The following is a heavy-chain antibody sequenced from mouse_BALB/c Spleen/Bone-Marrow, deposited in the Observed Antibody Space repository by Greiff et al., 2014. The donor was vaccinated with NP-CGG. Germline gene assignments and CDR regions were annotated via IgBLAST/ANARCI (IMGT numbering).Heavy chain of an antibody. CDR1: GFTFSDYY. CDR2: ISGGGSHT. J-gene: IGHJ4*01. CDR3: ARVLRPHYYAMDY. Sequence: EVQVVESGGGLVKPGGSLKLSCAASGFTFSDYYMYWVRQTPEKRLEWVATISGGGSHTYYPDSVKGRFTISRDNAKNNLYLQMSSLKSEDTAMYYCARVLRPHYYAMDYWGQGTSVTVSS. V-gene: IGHV5-4*02. D-gene: IGHD1-2*01.